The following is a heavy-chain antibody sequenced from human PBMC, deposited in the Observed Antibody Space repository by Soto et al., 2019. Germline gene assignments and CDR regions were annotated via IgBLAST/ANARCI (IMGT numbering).Heavy chain of an antibody. Sequence: SGPTLVNPTQTLTLTCTFSGFSLSTSGVGVGWIRQPPGKALEWLALIYWDDDKRYSPSLKSRLTITKDTSKNQVVLTMTNMDPVDTATYYCAHSKWYYYGSGRPDYMDVWGKGTTVTVSS. CDR2: IYWDDDK. V-gene: IGHV2-5*02. CDR1: GFSLSTSGVG. J-gene: IGHJ6*03. CDR3: AHSKWYYYGSGRPDYMDV. D-gene: IGHD3-10*01.